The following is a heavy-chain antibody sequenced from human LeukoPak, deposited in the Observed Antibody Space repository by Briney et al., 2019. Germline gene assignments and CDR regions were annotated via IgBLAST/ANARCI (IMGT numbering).Heavy chain of an antibody. V-gene: IGHV1-2*02. Sequence: ASVKVSCKASGYTFTGYYMHWVRQAPGQGLEWMGWINPNSGGTNYAQKFQGRVTMTEDTSTDTAYMELSSLRSEDTAVYYCATHPRFVSPSPGDYWGQGTLVTVSS. D-gene: IGHD1-1*01. CDR1: GYTFTGYY. J-gene: IGHJ4*02. CDR2: INPNSGGT. CDR3: ATHPRFVSPSPGDY.